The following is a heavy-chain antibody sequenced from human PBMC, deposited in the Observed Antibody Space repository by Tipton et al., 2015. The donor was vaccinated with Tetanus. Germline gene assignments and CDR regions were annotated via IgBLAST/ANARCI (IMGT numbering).Heavy chain of an antibody. D-gene: IGHD3-10*01. CDR1: GGSISSYY. J-gene: IGHJ4*02. Sequence: PGLVKPSETLSLTCTVSGGSISSYYWSWIRQPPGKGLEWIGYIYYSGSTNYNPSLKSRVTISVDTSKNQFSLKLSSVTAADTAVYYCARAISGFGELLMPPYYFDYWGQGTLVTVSS. V-gene: IGHV4-59*01. CDR3: ARAISGFGELLMPPYYFDY. CDR2: IYYSGST.